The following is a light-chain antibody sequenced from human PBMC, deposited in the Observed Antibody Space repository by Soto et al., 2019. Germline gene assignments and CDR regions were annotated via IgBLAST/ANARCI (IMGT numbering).Light chain of an antibody. V-gene: IGLV2-8*01. CDR3: SSYAAPTNDV. Sequence: QSALTQPPSASGSPGQSVTISCTGTSSDVGGYNFVSWYQQHPGKAPQLIIYEVTKRPSGVPDRFSGSKSGNTASLTVSGLQAEDEADYYCSSYAAPTNDVFGSGTKVTVL. CDR2: EVT. J-gene: IGLJ1*01. CDR1: SSDVGGYNF.